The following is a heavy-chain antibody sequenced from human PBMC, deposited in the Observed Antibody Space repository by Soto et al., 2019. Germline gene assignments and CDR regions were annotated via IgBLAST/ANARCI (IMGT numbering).Heavy chain of an antibody. V-gene: IGHV4-34*01. CDR3: ARADDILTGKFFDY. Sequence: PSETLSLTCAVYGGSFSGYYWSWIRQPPGKGLEWIGEINHSGSTNYNPSLKSRVTISVDTSKNQFSLKLSSVTAADTAVYYCARADDILTGKFFDYWGQGTLVTVSS. J-gene: IGHJ4*02. CDR1: GGSFSGYY. D-gene: IGHD3-9*01. CDR2: INHSGST.